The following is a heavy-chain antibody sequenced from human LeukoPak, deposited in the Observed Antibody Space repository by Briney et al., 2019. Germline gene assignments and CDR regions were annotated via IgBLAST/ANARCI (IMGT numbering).Heavy chain of an antibody. D-gene: IGHD6-19*01. V-gene: IGHV3-21*01. CDR2: ISSKSTYI. Sequence: GGSLRLSCAASGFTFSSYSMNWVRQAPGKGLEWVSSISSKSTYIYYADSVKGRFTISRDNAKSSLYLQMNSLRAEDTAIYYSARIHIAVAGITDYWGQGTLVTVSS. CDR3: ARIHIAVAGITDY. CDR1: GFTFSSYS. J-gene: IGHJ4*02.